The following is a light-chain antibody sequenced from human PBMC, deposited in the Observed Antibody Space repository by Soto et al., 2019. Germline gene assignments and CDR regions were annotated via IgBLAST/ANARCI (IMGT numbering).Light chain of an antibody. CDR1: QSISSW. Sequence: DIPMTQSPSTLSASVGDSVTITCRASQSISSWLAWYQQRPGKAPKVLIYDASSLQSGVPSRFSGSGSGTEFTLTISSLQPDDVATYYCQQYNICPWTFGQGTEVEIK. CDR2: DAS. J-gene: IGKJ1*01. V-gene: IGKV1-5*01. CDR3: QQYNICPWT.